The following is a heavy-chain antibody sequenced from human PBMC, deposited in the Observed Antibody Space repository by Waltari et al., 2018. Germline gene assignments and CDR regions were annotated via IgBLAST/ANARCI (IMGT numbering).Heavy chain of an antibody. CDR1: GFTFDDYA. V-gene: IGHV3-9*01. D-gene: IGHD5-18*01. Sequence: VQLVESGGGVVQPGRSLRLSCAASGFTFDDYAMHWVRQAPGKGLEWVSGISWNSGSIGYADSVKGRFTISRDNAKNSLYLQMNSLRAEDTALYYCAKDTGHTAMACPDYWGQGTLVTVSS. J-gene: IGHJ4*02. CDR2: ISWNSGSI. CDR3: AKDTGHTAMACPDY.